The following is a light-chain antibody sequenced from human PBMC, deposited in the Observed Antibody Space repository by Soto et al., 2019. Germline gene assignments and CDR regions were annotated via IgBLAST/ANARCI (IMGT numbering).Light chain of an antibody. Sequence: IVLTQSPGTLSVSPWERATLSCRASQSLSSSQLAWYQQKPGQAPRLLIHDASSRATGISGRFTGSGSGTDFTLTITTLEPEDFAVYYCQQYGSSPRTFGLGTKVDIK. V-gene: IGKV3-20*01. CDR1: QSLSSSQ. J-gene: IGKJ1*01. CDR2: DAS. CDR3: QQYGSSPRT.